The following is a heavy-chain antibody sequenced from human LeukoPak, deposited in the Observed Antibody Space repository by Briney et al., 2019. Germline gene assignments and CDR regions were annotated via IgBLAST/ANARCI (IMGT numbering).Heavy chain of an antibody. V-gene: IGHV1-2*02. Sequence: ASVKVSCKASGYTFTGYYLHWVRQVPGQGPEWKGWINPNSGDTHYAQKFQARVTLTRDTSITTAYLELNRLRSDDTALYYCARLMWFGEFSSDFWGQGTLVTVSS. D-gene: IGHD3-10*01. CDR2: INPNSGDT. J-gene: IGHJ4*02. CDR3: ARLMWFGEFSSDF. CDR1: GYTFTGYY.